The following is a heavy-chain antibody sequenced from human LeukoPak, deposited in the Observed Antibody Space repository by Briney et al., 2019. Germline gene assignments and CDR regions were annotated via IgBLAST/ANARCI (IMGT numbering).Heavy chain of an antibody. D-gene: IGHD6-19*01. CDR3: ARVEVAVAGYFDY. CDR1: GFTFSSYA. J-gene: IGHJ4*02. V-gene: IGHV3-30*04. Sequence: GSLRLSCAASGFTFSSYAMHWVRQAPGKGLEWVAVISYGGSNKYYADSVKGRFIISRDNSKNTLYLQMNSLRAEDTAVYYCARVEVAVAGYFDYWGQGTLVTVSS. CDR2: ISYGGSNK.